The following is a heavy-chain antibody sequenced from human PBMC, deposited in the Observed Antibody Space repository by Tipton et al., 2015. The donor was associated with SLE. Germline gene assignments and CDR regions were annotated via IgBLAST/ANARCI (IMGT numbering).Heavy chain of an antibody. CDR2: INHSGST. D-gene: IGHD6-13*01. V-gene: IGHV4-34*01. CDR3: ARVAGIAAAGYFDY. CDR1: GGSISSYY. Sequence: TLSLTCTVSGGSISSYYWSWIRQPPGKGLEWIGEINHSGSTNYNPSLKSRVTISVDTSKNRFSLKLSSVTAADTAVYYCARVAGIAAAGYFDYWGQGTLVTVSS. J-gene: IGHJ4*02.